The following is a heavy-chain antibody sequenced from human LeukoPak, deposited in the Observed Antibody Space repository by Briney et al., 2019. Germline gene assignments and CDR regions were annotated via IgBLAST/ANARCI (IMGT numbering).Heavy chain of an antibody. CDR3: ARATIFGVVSALGPLDS. Sequence: RGSLRLSCAVSGFTFSDYWMTWVSQAPGRGLEWMANIKEDGSETYYVDSVEGRFTISRDNAKNPLYLQMNSLRAEDTAVYYCARATIFGVVSALGPLDSWGQGTLVTVSS. CDR2: IKEDGSET. CDR1: GFTFSDYW. J-gene: IGHJ4*02. D-gene: IGHD3-3*01. V-gene: IGHV3-7*01.